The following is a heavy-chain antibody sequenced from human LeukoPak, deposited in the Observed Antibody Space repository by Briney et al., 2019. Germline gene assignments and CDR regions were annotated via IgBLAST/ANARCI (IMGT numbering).Heavy chain of an antibody. CDR3: ARLGLRGVVGDY. D-gene: IGHD3-10*01. CDR1: GGSVSSTRYY. J-gene: IGHJ4*02. Sequence: SETLSLTCTVSGGSVSSTRYYWGWIRQPPGKGLEWIGSMYYSGSTYYNPSLKSRVTISVDASKNQFSLKLNSVTAADTAVYYCARLGLRGVVGDYWGQGTLVTVSS. V-gene: IGHV4-39*01. CDR2: MYYSGST.